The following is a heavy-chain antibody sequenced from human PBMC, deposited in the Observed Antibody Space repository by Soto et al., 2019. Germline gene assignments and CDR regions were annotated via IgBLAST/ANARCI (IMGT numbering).Heavy chain of an antibody. D-gene: IGHD2-2*01. J-gene: IGHJ4*02. CDR2: IYYSGST. V-gene: IGHV4-39*02. CDR1: CGSISSSSYY. CDR3: AREYCSSTSCAHKDY. Sequence: SETLSLTCTVSCGSISSSSYYWGWIRQPPGKGLEWIGSIYYSGSTYYNPSLKSRVTISVDTSKNQFSLKLSSVTAADTAVYYCAREYCSSTSCAHKDYWGQGTQVTVSS.